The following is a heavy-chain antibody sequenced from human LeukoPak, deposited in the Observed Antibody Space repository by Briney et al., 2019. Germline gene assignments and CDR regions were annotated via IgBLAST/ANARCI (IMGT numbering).Heavy chain of an antibody. V-gene: IGHV3-30*04. Sequence: QAGGSLRLSCAASGFTFRSYAMHWVRQAPGKGLEWVAVISYDGSNKYYADSVKGRFTISRDNSKNTLYLQMNSLRAEDTAVYYCAKDRISEETYNWFDPWGQGTLVTVSS. J-gene: IGHJ5*02. D-gene: IGHD2-15*01. CDR1: GFTFRSYA. CDR3: AKDRISEETYNWFDP. CDR2: ISYDGSNK.